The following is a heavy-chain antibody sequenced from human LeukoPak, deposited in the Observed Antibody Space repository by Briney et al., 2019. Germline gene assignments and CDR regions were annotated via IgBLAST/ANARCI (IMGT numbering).Heavy chain of an antibody. V-gene: IGHV3-20*04. Sequence: GGSLRLSCAASGFTFGDYGMSWVRQAPGKGLEWVSGINWNGGSTGYADSVKGRFTISRDNAKNSLYLQMNSLRTEDTALYYCAKSTNYYDSSGRIDYWGQGTLVTVSS. CDR3: AKSTNYYDSSGRIDY. CDR2: INWNGGST. D-gene: IGHD3-22*01. J-gene: IGHJ4*02. CDR1: GFTFGDYG.